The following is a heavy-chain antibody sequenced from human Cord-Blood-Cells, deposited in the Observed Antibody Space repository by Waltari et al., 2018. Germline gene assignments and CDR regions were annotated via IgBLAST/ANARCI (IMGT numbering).Heavy chain of an antibody. CDR3: ARGQANGSSWNDY. CDR2: INQSGST. V-gene: IGHV4-34*01. CDR1: GGSFSGYY. J-gene: IGHJ4*02. D-gene: IGHD6-13*01. Sequence: QVQLQQWGAGLLKPSETLSLTCAVYGGSFSGYYWSWIRQPPGKGLEWIGEINQSGSTNYTPSLNSRVTISVDTSKNQFSLKLSSVTAADTAVYYCARGQANGSSWNDYWGQGTLVTVSS.